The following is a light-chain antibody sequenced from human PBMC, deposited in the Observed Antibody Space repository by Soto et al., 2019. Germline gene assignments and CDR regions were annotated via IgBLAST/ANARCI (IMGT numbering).Light chain of an antibody. Sequence: DIVMTQSPDSLDVSMGERATINCKSSQSVLYSSNNKNYLAWYQQKPGQPPKLLIYWASTRESGVPDRFSGSGSGTDFTLTISSLQAEDVAVYYRQQYYNIPPTFGQGTKVDIK. V-gene: IGKV4-1*01. CDR1: QSVLYSSNNKNY. J-gene: IGKJ1*01. CDR2: WAS. CDR3: QQYYNIPPT.